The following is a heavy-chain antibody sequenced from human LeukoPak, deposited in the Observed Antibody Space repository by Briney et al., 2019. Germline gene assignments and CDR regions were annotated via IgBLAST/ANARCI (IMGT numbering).Heavy chain of an antibody. CDR1: GFTVSSNY. CDR2: IYSGGST. Sequence: GGSLRLSCAASGFTVSSNYMSWVRQAPGKGLEWVSVIYSGGSTYYADSVKGRFTISRDNSKNTLCLQMNSLRAEDTAVYYCASQTAYYDSSSVPFDYWGQGTLVTVSS. CDR3: ASQTAYYDSSSVPFDY. J-gene: IGHJ4*02. D-gene: IGHD3-22*01. V-gene: IGHV3-53*01.